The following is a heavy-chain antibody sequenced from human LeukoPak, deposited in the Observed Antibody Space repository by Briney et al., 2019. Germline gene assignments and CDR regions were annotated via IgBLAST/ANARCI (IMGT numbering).Heavy chain of an antibody. CDR3: ARGSSYGFSMGY. V-gene: IGHV1-18*01. J-gene: IGHJ4*02. CDR2: ISTYNGNT. Sequence: ALVKVSCKASGYTFTSYGINWVRQAPGQGLEWMGWISTYNGNTNYAQKLQGRVAMTTDTSTTTAYMELRSLRSDDTAVYYCARGSSYGFSMGYWGQGTLVTVSS. D-gene: IGHD5-18*01. CDR1: GYTFTSYG.